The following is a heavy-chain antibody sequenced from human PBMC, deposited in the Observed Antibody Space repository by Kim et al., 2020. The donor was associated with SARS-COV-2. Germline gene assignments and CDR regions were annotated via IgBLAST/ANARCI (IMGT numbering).Heavy chain of an antibody. D-gene: IGHD3-16*02. V-gene: IGHV7-4-1*02. Sequence: YAQAFTGRFVFSVDTSVTTAYLQISSLEAEDTALYYCARVIWGTYRYTDSWGQGTLVTVSS. J-gene: IGHJ5*01. CDR3: ARVIWGTYRYTDS.